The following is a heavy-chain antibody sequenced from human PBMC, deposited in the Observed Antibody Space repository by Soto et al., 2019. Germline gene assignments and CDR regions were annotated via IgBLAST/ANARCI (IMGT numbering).Heavy chain of an antibody. J-gene: IGHJ4*02. Sequence: ASVKVSCKVSGYTLTELSMHWVRQAPGKGLEWMGGSDPEDGETIYAQKFQGRVTMTEDTSTDTAYMELSSLRSEDTAVYYCATESYYDSSGYSLFDYWGQGTLVTVSS. CDR1: GYTLTELS. D-gene: IGHD3-22*01. CDR3: ATESYYDSSGYSLFDY. CDR2: SDPEDGET. V-gene: IGHV1-24*01.